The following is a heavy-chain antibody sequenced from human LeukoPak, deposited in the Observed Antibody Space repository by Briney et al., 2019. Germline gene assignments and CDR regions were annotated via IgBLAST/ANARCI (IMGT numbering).Heavy chain of an antibody. CDR3: ARDKFGAAGNLFDY. Sequence: GGSLRLSCVASGFTFSSSWMTWVRQGPGKGLQWVASINQDEIHYVDAVRGRFTISRDNAKNSLYLQMNSLRAEDTAVYYCARDKFGAAGNLFDYWGQGTLVTVSS. J-gene: IGHJ4*02. CDR1: GFTFSSSW. D-gene: IGHD6-13*01. CDR2: INQDEI. V-gene: IGHV3-7*01.